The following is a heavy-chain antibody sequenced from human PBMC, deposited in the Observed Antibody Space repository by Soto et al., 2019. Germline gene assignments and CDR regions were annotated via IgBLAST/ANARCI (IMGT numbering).Heavy chain of an antibody. Sequence: EVQLLEFGGGLVQPGGSLRLSCAASGFTFTNYAMTWVRQAPGKGLEWVSTIGGSSISTYYADSVTGRFTIARDNSKNKLYLQMNSLRAEDSAIDYCAKHIVATFYFDHWGQGTMVTVSS. CDR2: IGGSSIST. D-gene: IGHD5-12*01. V-gene: IGHV3-23*01. CDR1: GFTFTNYA. J-gene: IGHJ4*02. CDR3: AKHIVATFYFDH.